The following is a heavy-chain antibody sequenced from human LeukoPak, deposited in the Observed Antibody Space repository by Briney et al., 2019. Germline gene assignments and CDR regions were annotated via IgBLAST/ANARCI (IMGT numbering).Heavy chain of an antibody. D-gene: IGHD6-19*01. V-gene: IGHV3-33*01. J-gene: IGHJ4*02. CDR2: IWFDGSTK. CDR3: AREGSGWYSSYFDY. Sequence: PGGSLRLSCAASGFSFKDTGMHWVRQAPGKGPEWLTIIWFDGSTKYYADSVKGRFTISRDNSKNTLYLQMNSLRAEDTAVYYCAREGSGWYSSYFDYWGQGILVTVSS. CDR1: GFSFKDTG.